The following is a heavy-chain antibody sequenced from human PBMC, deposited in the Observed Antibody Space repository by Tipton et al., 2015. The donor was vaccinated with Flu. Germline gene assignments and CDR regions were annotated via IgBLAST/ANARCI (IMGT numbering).Heavy chain of an antibody. CDR3: ARLPSGRTPYYFDY. Sequence: TLSLTCTVSGGSISSSSYYWSWIRQPPGKGLEWIGSIYYSGSTYYNPSLKSRVTISVDTSKNQFSLKLSSVTAADTAVYYCARLPSGRTPYYFDYWGQGTLVTVSS. CDR1: GGSISSSSYY. CDR2: IYYSGST. D-gene: IGHD2-15*01. J-gene: IGHJ4*02. V-gene: IGHV4-39*01.